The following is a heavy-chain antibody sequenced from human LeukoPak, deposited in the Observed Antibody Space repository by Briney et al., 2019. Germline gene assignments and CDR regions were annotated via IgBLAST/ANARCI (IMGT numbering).Heavy chain of an antibody. CDR3: ARLYRGRGSPVDY. D-gene: IGHD1-26*01. V-gene: IGHV4-59*08. CDR2: IYYSGGT. Sequence: PSETLSLTCTVSGGSISSYYWSWIRQPPGKGLEWIGYIYYSGGTNYNPSLKSRVTMSVDTSKNQFSLKLSSVTAADTAVYYCARLYRGRGSPVDYWGQGTLVTVSS. CDR1: GGSISSYY. J-gene: IGHJ4*02.